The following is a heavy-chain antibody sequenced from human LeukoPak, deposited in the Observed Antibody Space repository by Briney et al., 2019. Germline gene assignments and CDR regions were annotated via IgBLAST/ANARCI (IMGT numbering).Heavy chain of an antibody. CDR1: SGSISSPY. V-gene: IGHV4-59*08. J-gene: IGHJ6*02. Sequence: SETLSLTCTVSSGSISSPYWSWIRQPPGKGLEWIGHIYYSGSTNYNPSLKSRVTISVDTSKNQFSLNLSSVTAADTAVYFCARSAAGLSYGTDVWGQGTTVTVSS. CDR3: ARSAAGLSYGTDV. CDR2: IYYSGST. D-gene: IGHD6-13*01.